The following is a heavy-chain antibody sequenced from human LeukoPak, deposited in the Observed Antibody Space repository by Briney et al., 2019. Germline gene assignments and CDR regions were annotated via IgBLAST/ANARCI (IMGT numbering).Heavy chain of an antibody. Sequence: PWGSLRLSCAASGFTFSSYGMHWVRQAPGKGLEWVAVIWYDGSNKYYADSVKGRFTISRDNSKNTLYLQMNSLRAEDTAVYYCARALITMIRGVIDYWGQGTLVTVSS. D-gene: IGHD3-10*01. CDR1: GFTFSSYG. CDR2: IWYDGSNK. CDR3: ARALITMIRGVIDY. V-gene: IGHV3-33*01. J-gene: IGHJ4*02.